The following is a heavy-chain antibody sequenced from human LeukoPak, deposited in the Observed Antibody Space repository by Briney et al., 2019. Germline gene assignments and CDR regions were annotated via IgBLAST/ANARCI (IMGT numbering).Heavy chain of an antibody. CDR2: ISGSGGST. CDR1: GFTFSSYA. J-gene: IGHJ4*02. CDR3: AKETHIVVVTAIH. Sequence: GGSLRPSCAASGFTFSSYAMSWVRQAPGKGLEWVSAISGSGGSTYYADAVKGRFTISRDNSKNTLYLKMNSLRAEDTAVYYSAKETHIVVVTAIHWGQGTLVTVSS. V-gene: IGHV3-23*01. D-gene: IGHD2-21*02.